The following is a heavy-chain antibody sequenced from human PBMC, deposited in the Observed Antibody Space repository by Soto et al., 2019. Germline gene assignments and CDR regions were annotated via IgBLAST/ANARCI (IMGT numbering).Heavy chain of an antibody. CDR2: ISAYNGNT. CDR3: ARDLDYVWGSDRDETTRFDY. CDR1: GYTFTSYG. J-gene: IGHJ4*02. D-gene: IGHD3-16*02. Sequence: QVQLVQSGAEVKKPGASVKVSCKASGYTFTSYGISWVRQAPGQGLEWMGWISAYNGNTNYAQKLQGRVTMTTDTATSTAYTELRSLSSADTAVYYCARDLDYVWGSDRDETTRFDYWGQGTLVTVSS. V-gene: IGHV1-18*01.